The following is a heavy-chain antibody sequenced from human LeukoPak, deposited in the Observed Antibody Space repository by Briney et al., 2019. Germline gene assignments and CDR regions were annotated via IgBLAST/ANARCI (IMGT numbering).Heavy chain of an antibody. D-gene: IGHD2-21*02. CDR2: IYPGDYET. V-gene: IGHV5-51*01. J-gene: IGHJ4*02. Sequence: GESLKTSCEGSGYSFSNYWIGWVRQMPGKGLEWMGIIYPGDYETRYSPSSQGLVTISVDKSISTAYLQWSSLKASDTAMYYCAIPPGYCGNDCSFDHWGQGTLVTVSS. CDR1: GYSFSNYW. CDR3: AIPPGYCGNDCSFDH.